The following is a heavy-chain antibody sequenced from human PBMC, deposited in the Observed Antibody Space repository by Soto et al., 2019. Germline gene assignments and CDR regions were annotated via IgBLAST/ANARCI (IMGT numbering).Heavy chain of an antibody. Sequence: SETLSLTCAVSGGSITRTSYYWGWIRQPPGKGLEWIGCIYYSGSTYYNPSLKSRVTISVDTSKNQFSLKLSSVTTADTAVYYCAREESWRGYQALSYGMDVWGQGPTVTVSS. D-gene: IGHD3-3*01. CDR1: GGSITRTSYY. V-gene: IGHV4-39*07. J-gene: IGHJ6*02. CDR3: AREESWRGYQALSYGMDV. CDR2: IYYSGST.